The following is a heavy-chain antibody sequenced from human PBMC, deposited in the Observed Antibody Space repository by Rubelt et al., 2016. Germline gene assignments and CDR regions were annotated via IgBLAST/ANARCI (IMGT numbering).Heavy chain of an antibody. CDR1: GGSISSYY. D-gene: IGHD4-17*01. V-gene: IGHV4-59*08. Sequence: QVQLQESGPGLVKPSETLSLTCTVSGGSISSYYWSWLRQPPGTGLECIGYVYYTGTTNYNASLKRRVTISVDTSKKQFSRNLTSVTAADTAVYYCARQYGDSYYFDYWGQGTLVTVSS. CDR2: VYYTGTT. J-gene: IGHJ4*02. CDR3: ARQYGDSYYFDY.